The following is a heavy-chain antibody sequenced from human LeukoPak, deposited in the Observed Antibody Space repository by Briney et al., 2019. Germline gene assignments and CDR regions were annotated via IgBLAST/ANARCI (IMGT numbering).Heavy chain of an antibody. Sequence: GGSLRLSCAASGFTFSSYWMHWVRQAPGKGLVWVSRIKSDGSSTSYADSVKGRFTISRDNAKNTLYLQMNSLRAEDTAVYYCARDSYGSGSFNWFDPWGQGTLVTVSS. CDR2: IKSDGSST. CDR3: ARDSYGSGSFNWFDP. J-gene: IGHJ5*02. CDR1: GFTFSSYW. V-gene: IGHV3-74*01. D-gene: IGHD3-10*01.